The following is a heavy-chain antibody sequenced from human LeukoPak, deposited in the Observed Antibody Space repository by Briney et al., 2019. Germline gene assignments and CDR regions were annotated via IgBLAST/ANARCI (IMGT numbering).Heavy chain of an antibody. Sequence: GGSLRLSCIGTGFTFSSDAMGWVRQAPGKGLEWVSGISGSGGSTHYADSVKGRFTISRDNSKNTLYLQMNSLRVEDTAVYYCAKVLYGGYSYDYWGQGTLVTVSS. CDR2: ISGSGGST. D-gene: IGHD5-18*01. V-gene: IGHV3-23*01. J-gene: IGHJ4*02. CDR3: AKVLYGGYSYDY. CDR1: GFTFSSDA.